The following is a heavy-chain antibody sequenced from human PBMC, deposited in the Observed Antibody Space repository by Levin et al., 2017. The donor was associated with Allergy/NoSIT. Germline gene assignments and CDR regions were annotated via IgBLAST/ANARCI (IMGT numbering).Heavy chain of an antibody. CDR3: TRDGSYYDFWSGYRLLRTPPDY. CDR2: IRSKAYGGTT. J-gene: IGHJ4*02. Sequence: GGSLRLSCTASGFTFGDYAMSWFRQAPGKGLEWVGFIRSKAYGGTTEYAASVKGRFTISRDDSKSIAYLQMNSLNTEDTAVYYCTRDGSYYDFWSGYRLLRTPPDYWGQGTLVTVSS. V-gene: IGHV3-49*03. D-gene: IGHD3-3*01. CDR1: GFTFGDYA.